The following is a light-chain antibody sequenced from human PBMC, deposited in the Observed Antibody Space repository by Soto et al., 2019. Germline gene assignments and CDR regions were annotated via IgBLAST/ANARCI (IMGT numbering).Light chain of an antibody. V-gene: IGKV4-1*01. CDR3: QQYYSTPFT. Sequence: IVMTDSPGSLSVGRGESRASELKSRGCVLYSSNNKNYLAWYQQKPGQPPKLLIYWASTRESGVPDRFSGSGSGTDFTLTISSLQAEDVAVYYCQQYYSTPFTFGGGTKVDIK. CDR2: WAS. CDR1: GCVLYSSNNKNY. J-gene: IGKJ4*01.